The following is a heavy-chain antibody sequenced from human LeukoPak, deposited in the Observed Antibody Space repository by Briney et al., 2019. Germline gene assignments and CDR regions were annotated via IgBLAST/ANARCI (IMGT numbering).Heavy chain of an antibody. CDR1: GFTFSSYS. V-gene: IGHV3-21*01. CDR3: AREDHSKYEY. Sequence: KAGGSLRLSCAASGFTFSSYSMNWVRQAPGKRLEWVSSISSSSSYIYYADSVKGRFTISKDNAKNSLYLQMNSLRAEDTAVYYCAREDHSKYEYWGQGTLVTVSS. J-gene: IGHJ4*02. CDR2: ISSSSSYI. D-gene: IGHD4-11*01.